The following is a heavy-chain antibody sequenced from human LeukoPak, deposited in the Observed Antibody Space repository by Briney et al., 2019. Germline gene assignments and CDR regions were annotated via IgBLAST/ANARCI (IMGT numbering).Heavy chain of an antibody. Sequence: SETLSLTCTVSGGSFSNSNYYWSWIRQPPGKELEWIASINYGGTTYYNPSLKSRVTISVDTSKSQFSLRLSSVTAADTAVYLCARYVVYGSGNYYYYFYAMDVWGQGTTVTVSS. J-gene: IGHJ6*02. CDR3: ARYVVYGSGNYYYYFYAMDV. CDR1: GGSFSNSNYY. D-gene: IGHD3-10*01. V-gene: IGHV4-39*01. CDR2: INYGGTT.